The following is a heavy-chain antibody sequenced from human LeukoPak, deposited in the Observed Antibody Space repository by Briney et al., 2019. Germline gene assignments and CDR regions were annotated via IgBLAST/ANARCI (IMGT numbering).Heavy chain of an antibody. J-gene: IGHJ6*02. CDR2: TYYSGST. CDR3: AREGYSSSWYSPSRYYYYGMDV. V-gene: IGHV4-39*07. Sequence: PSETLSLTCTVSGGSISSSSYYWGWIRQPPGKGLEWIGSTYYSGSTYYNPSLKSRVTISVDTSKNQFSLKLSSVTAADTAVYYCAREGYSSSWYSPSRYYYYGMDVWGQGTTVTVSS. CDR1: GGSISSSSYY. D-gene: IGHD6-13*01.